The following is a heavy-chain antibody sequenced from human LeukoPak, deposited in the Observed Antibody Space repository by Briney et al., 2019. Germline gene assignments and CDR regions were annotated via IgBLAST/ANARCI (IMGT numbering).Heavy chain of an antibody. V-gene: IGHV3-74*01. Sequence: GGSLRLSCAAAGITFCGYWMHWVRQARGKGVLWVSRISRDGSSAHYADSVRGRFTISRDNAKSTLYLQMNSLRVEDTAVYYCGGSSSYNWFDPWGQGTLVTVSS. J-gene: IGHJ5*02. CDR1: GITFCGYW. CDR3: GGSSSYNWFDP. D-gene: IGHD1-26*01. CDR2: ISRDGSSA.